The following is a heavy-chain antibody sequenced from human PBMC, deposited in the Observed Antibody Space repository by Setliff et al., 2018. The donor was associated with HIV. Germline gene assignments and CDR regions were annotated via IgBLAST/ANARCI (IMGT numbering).Heavy chain of an antibody. D-gene: IGHD6-13*01. CDR1: GFTFSSYA. J-gene: IGHJ4*02. Sequence: GGSLRLSCAASGFTFSSYAMSWVRQAPGKGLEWVSGISGSGGSTYYADSVKGRFTISRDNSKYTLYLQMNSLRAEDTAVYYCAKNLFSSGWSPLDSWGQGTLVTVSS. CDR2: ISGSGGST. V-gene: IGHV3-23*01. CDR3: AKNLFSSGWSPLDS.